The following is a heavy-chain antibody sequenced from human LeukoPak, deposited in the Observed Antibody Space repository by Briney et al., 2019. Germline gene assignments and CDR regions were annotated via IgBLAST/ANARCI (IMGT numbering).Heavy chain of an antibody. CDR2: IYYSGST. CDR3: ARVPDSSGWFDY. D-gene: IGHD6-19*01. J-gene: IGHJ4*02. V-gene: IGHV4-59*01. CDR1: GGSISSYY. Sequence: KPSETLSLTCTVSGGSISSYYWSWIRQPPGKGLEWIGYIYYSGSTNYNPSLKSRVTISVDTSKNQFSLKLSSVTAADTAVYYCARVPDSSGWFDYWGQGTLVTVSS.